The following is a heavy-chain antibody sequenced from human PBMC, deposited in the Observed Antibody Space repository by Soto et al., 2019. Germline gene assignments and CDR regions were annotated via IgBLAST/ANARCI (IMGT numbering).Heavy chain of an antibody. CDR2: ISSNGGST. CDR1: GFTFSSYA. Sequence: GGSLRLSCAAPGFTFSSYAMHWVRQAPGKGLEYVSAISSNGGSTYYANSVKGRFTISRDNSKNTLYLQMGSLRAEDMAVYYCARDPDYYYDHWGQGTLVTVSS. J-gene: IGHJ4*02. CDR3: ARDPDYYYDH. V-gene: IGHV3-64*01. D-gene: IGHD3-22*01.